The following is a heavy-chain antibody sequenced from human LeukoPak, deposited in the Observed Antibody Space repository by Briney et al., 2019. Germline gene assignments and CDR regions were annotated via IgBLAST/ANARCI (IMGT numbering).Heavy chain of an antibody. CDR2: IRSSGSPI. CDR1: GFTFSGYS. Sequence: PGGSLRLSCAASGFTFSGYSMNWVRQAPGKGLEWVSYIRSSGSPIYYADSVKGRFTISRDNAKNSVYLQMNSLRDEDTAAYYCVRDPDALDYWGQGTLVTVSS. V-gene: IGHV3-48*02. CDR3: VRDPDALDY. J-gene: IGHJ4*02.